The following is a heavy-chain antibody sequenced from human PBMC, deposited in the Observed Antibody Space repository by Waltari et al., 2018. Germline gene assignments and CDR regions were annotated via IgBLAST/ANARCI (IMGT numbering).Heavy chain of an antibody. CDR1: GYTFTSYY. CDR3: ARVGPTYYDFWSGPRGAFDI. V-gene: IGHV1-46*01. J-gene: IGHJ3*02. CDR2: INPSGGST. D-gene: IGHD3-3*01. Sequence: QVQLVQSGAEVKKPGASVKVSCKASGYTFTSYYMHWVRQAPGQGLEWMGIINPSGGSTRYAQKFQGRVTMTRETSTSTVYMEMSSLRSEDTAVDYCARVGPTYYDFWSGPRGAFDIWGQGTMVTVSS.